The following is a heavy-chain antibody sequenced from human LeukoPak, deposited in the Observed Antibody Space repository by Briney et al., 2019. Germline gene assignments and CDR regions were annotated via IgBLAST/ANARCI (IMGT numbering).Heavy chain of an antibody. Sequence: SETLSLTCTVSGGSISSSSYYWGWIRQPPGKGLEWIGSIYYSGSTYYNPSLKSRVTISVDTSKNQFSLKLSSVTAADTAVYYCARDPLQKYYYDSSGYYGGDDAFDIWGQGTMVTVSS. CDR1: GGSISSSSYY. CDR3: ARDPLQKYYYDSSGYYGGDDAFDI. CDR2: IYYSGST. D-gene: IGHD3-22*01. V-gene: IGHV4-39*07. J-gene: IGHJ3*02.